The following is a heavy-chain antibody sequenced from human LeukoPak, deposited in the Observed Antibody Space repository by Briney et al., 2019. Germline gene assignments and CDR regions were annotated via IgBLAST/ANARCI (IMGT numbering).Heavy chain of an antibody. D-gene: IGHD3-16*01. Sequence: SETLSLTCTVSGGSISGHYWTWVRQPPGEGLEWIGQIHYSGKADYNPSLRSRITISVGTSKNQMSLKVTSVTAADTAVYYCATFGVDYDMDVWGQGTTVTVS. J-gene: IGHJ6*02. V-gene: IGHV4-59*11. CDR3: ATFGVDYDMDV. CDR2: IHYSGKA. CDR1: GGSISGHY.